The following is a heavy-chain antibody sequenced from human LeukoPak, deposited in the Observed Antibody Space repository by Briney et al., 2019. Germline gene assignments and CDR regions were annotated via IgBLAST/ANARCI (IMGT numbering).Heavy chain of an antibody. J-gene: IGHJ4*02. D-gene: IGHD1-1*01. CDR1: GFTFSSYA. CDR3: AREGEIVNTGYFEY. V-gene: IGHV3-30-3*01. CDR2: ISFDGNKK. Sequence: GGSLRLSCEASGFTFSSYAMYWVRQAPGKGLEWVAVISFDGNKKVYADSVKGRSTISRDDPKNTVYLQMNNQRVEDTAVYYCAREGEIVNTGYFEYWGQGTLVTVSS.